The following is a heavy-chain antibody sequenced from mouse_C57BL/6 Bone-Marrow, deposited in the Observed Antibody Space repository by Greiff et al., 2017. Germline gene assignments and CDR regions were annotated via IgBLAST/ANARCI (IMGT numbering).Heavy chain of an antibody. V-gene: IGHV14-4*01. CDR3: TTGYDGDTCDN. J-gene: IGHJ2*01. D-gene: IGHD2-3*01. Sequence: VQLQQSGAELVRPGASVKLSCTASGFNIKDDYMHWVKQRPEQGLEWIGWIDPENGDTEYASKFQGKATITADTSSNTAYLQLSSLTSEDTAVYYCTTGYDGDTCDNWGEGTTLTVSS. CDR1: GFNIKDDY. CDR2: IDPENGDT.